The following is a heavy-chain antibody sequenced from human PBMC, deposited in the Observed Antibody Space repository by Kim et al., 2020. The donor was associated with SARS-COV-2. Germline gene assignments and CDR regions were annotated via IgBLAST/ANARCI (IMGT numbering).Heavy chain of an antibody. J-gene: IGHJ6*02. CDR3: ARDTSSSWRPYYDYYGMDV. Sequence: ASVKVSCKASGYTFTSYGISWVRQAPGQGLEWMGWISAYNGNTNYAQKLQGRVTMTTDTSTSTAYMELRSLRSDDTAVYYCARDTSSSWRPYYDYYGMDVWGQGTTVTVSS. V-gene: IGHV1-18*01. CDR1: GYTFTSYG. CDR2: ISAYNGNT. D-gene: IGHD6-13*01.